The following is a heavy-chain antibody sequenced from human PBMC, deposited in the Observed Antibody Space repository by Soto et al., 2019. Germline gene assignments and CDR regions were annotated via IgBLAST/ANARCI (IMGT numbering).Heavy chain of an antibody. J-gene: IGHJ6*02. CDR1: GFTFSSYG. V-gene: IGHV3-30*18. D-gene: IGHD3-10*01. Sequence: QVQLVESGGGVVQPGRSLRLSCAASGFTFSSYGMHWVRQAPGKGLEWVAVISYDGSNKYYADSVKGRFTISRDNSKNTLYLQMNSLRAEDTAVYYCAKSLGLLSGYYYGMDVWGQGTTVTVSS. CDR3: AKSLGLLSGYYYGMDV. CDR2: ISYDGSNK.